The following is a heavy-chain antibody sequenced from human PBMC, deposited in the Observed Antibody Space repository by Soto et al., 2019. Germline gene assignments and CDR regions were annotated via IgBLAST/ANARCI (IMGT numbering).Heavy chain of an antibody. J-gene: IGHJ6*02. V-gene: IGHV1-69*13. CDR3: ARDRYYYYGMDV. CDR1: GGTFSSYA. CDR2: IIPIFGTA. Sequence: ASVKVSCKASGGTFSSYAISWVRQAPGQGLEWMGGIIPIFGTANYAQKFQGRVTITADESTSTAYMELSSLRSEDTAVYYCARDRYYYYGMDVWGQGTTVTVSS.